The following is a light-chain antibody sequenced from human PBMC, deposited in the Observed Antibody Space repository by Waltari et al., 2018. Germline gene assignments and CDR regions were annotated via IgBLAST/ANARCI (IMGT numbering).Light chain of an antibody. Sequence: DIVLTQSPDSLAVSLGERATITYKSSQSVLSTSNSKHYLAWYQQKPGHPPKLLIYWASTPESGVPDRCTGSGSETDFTLTSNSLQADDVAVYYCQQYYVIHRTFGQGTKVEIK. CDR1: QSVLSTSNSKHY. J-gene: IGKJ1*01. V-gene: IGKV4-1*01. CDR2: WAS. CDR3: QQYYVIHRT.